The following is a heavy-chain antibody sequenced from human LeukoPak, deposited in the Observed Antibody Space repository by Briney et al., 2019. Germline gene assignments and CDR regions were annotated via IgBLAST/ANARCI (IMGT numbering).Heavy chain of an antibody. CDR3: ARDLDDYGGNPGGAGL. J-gene: IGHJ3*01. Sequence: RASVKVSCKASGYTFTSYYMHWVRQAPGQGLEWMGIINPSGGSTSYAQKFQGRVTMTRDMSTSTVYMELSSLRSEDTAVYYCARDLDDYGGNPGGAGLWGQGTMVTVSS. D-gene: IGHD4-23*01. V-gene: IGHV1-46*01. CDR1: GYTFTSYY. CDR2: INPSGGST.